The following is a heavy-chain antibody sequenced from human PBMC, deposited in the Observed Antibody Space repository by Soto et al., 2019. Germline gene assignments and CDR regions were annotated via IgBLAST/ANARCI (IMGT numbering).Heavy chain of an antibody. CDR2: IYYSGST. CDR3: AGTRGYCSGGSCPTVVDY. CDR1: GGPIISYY. V-gene: IGHV4-59*01. J-gene: IGHJ4*02. Sequence: SETLSLTCTVSGGPIISYYWSWIRQPPGKGLEWIGYIYYSGSTNYNPSLKSRVTISVDTSKKQFSLKLSSVTAADTAVYYCAGTRGYCSGGSCPTVVDYWGQGTLVTVSS. D-gene: IGHD2-15*01.